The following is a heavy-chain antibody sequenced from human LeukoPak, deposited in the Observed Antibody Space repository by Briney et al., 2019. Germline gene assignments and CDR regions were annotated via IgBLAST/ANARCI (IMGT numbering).Heavy chain of an antibody. Sequence: GGSLRLSCAASGFTFSSYWMHWVRQAPGQGLVWVSRINSDGSSTSYAGSVKGRFTISRDNAKNTLYLQMNSLRAEDTAVYYCARPNYDFWSGYNYYFDYWGQGTLVTVSS. CDR2: INSDGSST. CDR1: GFTFSSYW. CDR3: ARPNYDFWSGYNYYFDY. D-gene: IGHD3-3*01. J-gene: IGHJ4*02. V-gene: IGHV3-74*01.